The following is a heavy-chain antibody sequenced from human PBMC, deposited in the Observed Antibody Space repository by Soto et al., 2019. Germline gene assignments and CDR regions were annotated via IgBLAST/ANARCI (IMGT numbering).Heavy chain of an antibody. CDR1: GGSFSGYY. Sequence: SETLSLTCAVYGGSFSGYYWSWIRQPPGKGLEWIGEINHSGSTNYNPSLKSRVTISVDTSKNQFSLKLSSVTAADTAVYYCARSVPLHYDILTGYYPGGDYWGQGTLVTVSS. CDR3: ARSVPLHYDILTGYYPGGDY. D-gene: IGHD3-9*01. CDR2: INHSGST. J-gene: IGHJ4*02. V-gene: IGHV4-34*01.